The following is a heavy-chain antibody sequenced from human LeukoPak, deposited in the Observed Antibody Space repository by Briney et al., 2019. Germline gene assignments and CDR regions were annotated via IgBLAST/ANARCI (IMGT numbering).Heavy chain of an antibody. J-gene: IGHJ4*02. D-gene: IGHD6-25*01. Sequence: KTGGSLRLSCAASGFSLSSYTMNWVRQAPGKGLQWVSSISSSSSYIYYADSVKGRFSISRDNAKKSVHLQMISLRAEDTAVYYCARDAGNGYDRFDYWGQGTQVTVSS. V-gene: IGHV3-21*01. CDR3: ARDAGNGYDRFDY. CDR1: GFSLSSYT. CDR2: ISSSSSYI.